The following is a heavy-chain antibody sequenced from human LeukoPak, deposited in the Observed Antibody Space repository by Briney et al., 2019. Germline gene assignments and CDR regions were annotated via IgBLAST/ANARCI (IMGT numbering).Heavy chain of an antibody. V-gene: IGHV6-1*01. D-gene: IGHD7-27*01. CDR2: TYYRSKWYN. CDR3: AREDQLGTAAFDI. Sequence: SQTLSLTCAMSGDSASSNSAAWNWTRQSPSRGLEWLGRTYYRSKWYNDYAVSVKSRIPINPDTSKNQFSLQLNSVTPEDTAVCYCAREDQLGTAAFDIWGQGTMVTVSS. J-gene: IGHJ3*02. CDR1: GDSASSNSAA.